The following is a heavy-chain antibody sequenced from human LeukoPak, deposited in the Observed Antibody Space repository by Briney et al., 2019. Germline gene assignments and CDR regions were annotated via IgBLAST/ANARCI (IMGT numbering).Heavy chain of an antibody. V-gene: IGHV3-43*02. D-gene: IGHD3-10*01. Sequence: GGSLRLSCAASGFTFDDYAMHWVRQAPGKGLGWVSLISGDGGSTYYADSVKGRFTISRDNSKNSLYLQMNSLRTEDTALYYCAKDIPPNYYGSGSYSDYWGQGTLVTVSS. CDR2: ISGDGGST. CDR1: GFTFDDYA. CDR3: AKDIPPNYYGSGSYSDY. J-gene: IGHJ4*02.